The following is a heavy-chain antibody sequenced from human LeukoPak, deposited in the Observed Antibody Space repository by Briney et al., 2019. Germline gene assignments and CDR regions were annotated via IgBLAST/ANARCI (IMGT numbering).Heavy chain of an antibody. CDR2: IIPIFGIA. V-gene: IGHV1-69*04. CDR1: GGTFSSYA. Sequence: SVKVSCKASGGTFSSYAISWVRQAPGQGLEWMGRIIPIFGIANYAQKFQGRVTITADKSTSTAYMELSSLRSEDTAVYYCAREGSGYDPLRPCYYYGMDVWGQGTTVTVSS. D-gene: IGHD5-12*01. J-gene: IGHJ6*02. CDR3: AREGSGYDPLRPCYYYGMDV.